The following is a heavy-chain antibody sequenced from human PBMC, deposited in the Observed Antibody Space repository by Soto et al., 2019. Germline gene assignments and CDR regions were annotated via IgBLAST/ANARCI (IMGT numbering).Heavy chain of an antibody. V-gene: IGHV3-33*06. CDR3: RKEPTFFGAPGPTPLSSGMEV. Sequence: QVQLVESGGGVVQPGRSLRLSCAASGFTFSSYGMHWVRQAPGKGLEWVAVIWYDGSNKYYADSVKGRFTISRDNSKNPLNLKITILKAEDTVFNYGRKEPTFFGAPGPTPLSSGMEVWGQGPRSPSP. D-gene: IGHD3-3*01. CDR1: GFTFSSYG. J-gene: IGHJ6*02. CDR2: IWYDGSNK.